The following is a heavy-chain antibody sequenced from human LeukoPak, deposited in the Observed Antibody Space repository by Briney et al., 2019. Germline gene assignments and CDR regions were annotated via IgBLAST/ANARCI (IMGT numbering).Heavy chain of an antibody. CDR3: AREAQDPSLLDV. CDR1: GGSISSSSYY. Sequence: SETLSFTCTVSGGSISSSSYYWGWIRQPPGKGLEWIGYIHYSGSTNCNPSLKSRVTISVDTSKNQFSLKLTSVTVADTAVYYCAREAQDPSLLDVWGKGTTVTVSS. J-gene: IGHJ6*04. CDR2: IHYSGST. D-gene: IGHD2-15*01. V-gene: IGHV4-61*01.